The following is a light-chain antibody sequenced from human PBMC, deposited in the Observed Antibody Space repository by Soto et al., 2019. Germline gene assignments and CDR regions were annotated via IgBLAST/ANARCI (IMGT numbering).Light chain of an antibody. CDR3: QSYDADILI. Sequence: NFMLTQPHSVSESPGKTVTISCTRSSGNIVSNYVQWYQQRPGSSPTTVIYEDDDRPSGVPDLFSASIDTSSNSASLTISGLKTEDEADYYCQSYDADILIFGGGTKLTV. J-gene: IGLJ2*01. V-gene: IGLV6-57*01. CDR2: EDD. CDR1: SGNIVSNY.